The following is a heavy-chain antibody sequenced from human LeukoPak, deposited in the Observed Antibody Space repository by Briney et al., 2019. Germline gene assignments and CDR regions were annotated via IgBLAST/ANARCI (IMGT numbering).Heavy chain of an antibody. J-gene: IGHJ6*03. CDR3: ARSGGGIVVVPAAPLADYYYYMDV. V-gene: IGHV1-18*01. Sequence: ASVKVSCKASGYTFTSYGISWVRQAPGQGLEWMGWISAYNGNTNYAQKLQGRVTMTTDTSTSTAYMELSSLRSEDTAVYYCARSGGGIVVVPAAPLADYYYYMDVWGKGTTVTVSS. CDR1: GYTFTSYG. D-gene: IGHD2-2*01. CDR2: ISAYNGNT.